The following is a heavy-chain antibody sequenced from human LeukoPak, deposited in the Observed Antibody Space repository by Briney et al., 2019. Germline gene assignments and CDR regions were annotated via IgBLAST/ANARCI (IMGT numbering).Heavy chain of an antibody. CDR2: IIPIFGTA. Sequence: GASVKVSCKASGGTISSYAISWVRQARGQGLEWMGGIIPIFGTANYAQKFQGRVTITADESTSTAYMELSSLRSEDTAVYYCARDQVYCSGGSCYSSFGDDEGFYFDYWGQGTLVTVSS. CDR3: ARDQVYCSGGSCYSSFGDDEGFYFDY. CDR1: GGTISSYA. J-gene: IGHJ4*02. V-gene: IGHV1-69*13. D-gene: IGHD2-15*01.